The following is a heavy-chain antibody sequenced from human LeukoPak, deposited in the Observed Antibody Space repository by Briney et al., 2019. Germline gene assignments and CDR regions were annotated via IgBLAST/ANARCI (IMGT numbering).Heavy chain of an antibody. Sequence: PGGSLRLSCAASGFIFSSYSMSWVRQAPGKGLEWVSVITGSGGNTYYADSVKGRFTISKDNSKNTVYLQMNSLTVDDTAVYFCAKERQTGDYFTSDYWGQGTLVTVSS. CDR2: ITGSGGNT. CDR1: GFIFSSYS. V-gene: IGHV3-23*01. CDR3: AKERQTGDYFTSDY. J-gene: IGHJ4*02. D-gene: IGHD4-17*01.